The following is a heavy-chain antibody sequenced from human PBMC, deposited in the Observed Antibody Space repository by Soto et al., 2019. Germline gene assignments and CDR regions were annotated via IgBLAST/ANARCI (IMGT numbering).Heavy chain of an antibody. D-gene: IGHD3-10*01. V-gene: IGHV4-59*01. CDR1: RGSIISYY. CDR3: ARESAGSGKNNWFDP. CDR2: IHRTGST. J-gene: IGHJ5*02. Sequence: PSETLSLTCSLSRGSIISYYWSWVRQPPGKGLEWIGFIHRTGSTKYNPSLESRVTISVDTSLNQLSLRLSSVTAADTAVYYCARESAGSGKNNWFDPWGQGILVTVSS.